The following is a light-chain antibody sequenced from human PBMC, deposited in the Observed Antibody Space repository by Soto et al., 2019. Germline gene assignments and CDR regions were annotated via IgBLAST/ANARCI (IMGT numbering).Light chain of an antibody. CDR2: AAS. CDR3: QQTYSTPIT. J-gene: IGKJ5*01. Sequence: DIQITQSPSTLSASVGDRVTIACRASQNISPWLAWYQQRPGKAPKLLIYAASSLQSGVPSRFSGSGSGTDFTLTISSLQPEDFVTYYCQQTYSTPITFGQGTRLEIK. CDR1: QNISPW. V-gene: IGKV1-39*01.